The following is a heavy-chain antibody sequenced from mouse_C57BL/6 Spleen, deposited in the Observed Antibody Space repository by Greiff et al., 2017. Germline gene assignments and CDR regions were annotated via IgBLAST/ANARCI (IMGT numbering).Heavy chain of an antibody. CDR3: TTRYYYASRDYAMDY. CDR2: IDPENGDT. D-gene: IGHD1-1*01. J-gene: IGHJ4*01. Sequence: VQLQQPGAELVKPGASVKLSCTASGFNIKDDYMHWVKQRPEQGLEWIGWIDPENGDTEYASKFQGKATITADTSSNTAYLQLSSLTSEDTAVYYCTTRYYYASRDYAMDYWGQGTSVTVSS. V-gene: IGHV14-4*01. CDR1: GFNIKDDY.